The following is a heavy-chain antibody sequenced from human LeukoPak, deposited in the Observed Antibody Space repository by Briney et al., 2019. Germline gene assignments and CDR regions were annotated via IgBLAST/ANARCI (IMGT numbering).Heavy chain of an antibody. V-gene: IGHV1-18*01. CDR3: ARLPTYSSGWYGVDY. CDR2: ISAHNGNT. J-gene: IGHJ4*02. CDR1: GYTFTSYG. D-gene: IGHD6-19*01. Sequence: GASVKVSCKASGYTFTSYGISWVRQAPGQGLEWMGWISAHNGNTNYAQKLQGRVTMTTDTSTSTAYMELRSLRSDDTAVYYCARLPTYSSGWYGVDYWGQGTLVTVSS.